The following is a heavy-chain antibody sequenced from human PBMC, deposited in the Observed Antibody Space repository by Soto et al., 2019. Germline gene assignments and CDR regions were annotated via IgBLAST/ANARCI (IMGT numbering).Heavy chain of an antibody. J-gene: IGHJ5*02. CDR2: ISSSGNTR. V-gene: IGHV3-48*02. D-gene: IGHD1-26*01. CDR1: EFTFGSYS. Sequence: EVQLVESGGGLVQPGGSLRLSCAASEFTFGSYSMNWVRQAPGKGLEWVSYISSSGNTRNYADSVKGRFTISRDNAKNSLFLQMNSLRDEDTAVYYCARVRVSYVTREWFDPWGQGTLVTVSS. CDR3: ARVRVSYVTREWFDP.